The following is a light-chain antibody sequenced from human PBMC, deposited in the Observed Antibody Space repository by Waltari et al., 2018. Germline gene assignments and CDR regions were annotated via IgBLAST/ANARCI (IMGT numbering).Light chain of an antibody. Sequence: DIQMTQSPSTLSASLGDTVTITCRSSENALRYLAWYPQRPGKAPKLLIYRAANLEIGVSSRFSGRGSGTDFTLTINNLQPDDFATYYCQQYNEYPWTFGQGTKVEIK. CDR2: RAA. J-gene: IGKJ1*01. CDR1: ENALRY. V-gene: IGKV1-5*03. CDR3: QQYNEYPWT.